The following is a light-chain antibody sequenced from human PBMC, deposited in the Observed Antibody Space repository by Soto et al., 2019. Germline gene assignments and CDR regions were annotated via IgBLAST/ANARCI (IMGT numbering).Light chain of an antibody. V-gene: IGKV3-20*01. Sequence: EIVLTQSPGTLSLSPGERATLSCRASQSVSKTYLAWYQQKPCQAPRLLIYDAFNRAAGIPDRFSGSGSGTDFTLTISRLEPEDFVVYYCQQCAHAPLTFGQATKLEIK. CDR1: QSVSKTY. J-gene: IGKJ1*01. CDR2: DAF. CDR3: QQCAHAPLT.